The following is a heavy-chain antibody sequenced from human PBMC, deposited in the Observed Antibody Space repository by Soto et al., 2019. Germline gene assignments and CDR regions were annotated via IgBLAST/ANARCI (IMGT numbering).Heavy chain of an antibody. V-gene: IGHV3-21*01. D-gene: IGHD3-3*01. CDR2: ISSSSSYI. J-gene: IGHJ5*02. CDR3: ARDGDYDFWSGYYTDNWFYP. CDR1: GFTFSSYS. Sequence: EVQLVESGGGLVKPGGSLRLSCAASGFTFSSYSMNWVRQAPGKGLEWVSSISSSSSYIYYADSVKGRFTISRDNAKNSLYLQMNSLRAEDTAVFYCARDGDYDFWSGYYTDNWFYPWGQGTLVTVSS.